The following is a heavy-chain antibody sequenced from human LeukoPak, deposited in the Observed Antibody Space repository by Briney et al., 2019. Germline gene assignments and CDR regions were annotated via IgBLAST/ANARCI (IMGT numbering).Heavy chain of an antibody. CDR3: ARAYYYYYYMDV. CDR2: INPSGGST. Sequence: ASVKVSCKASGGTFSSYAISWVRQAPGQGLEWMGIINPSGGSTSYAQKFQGRVTMTRDMSTSTVYMELSNLRSEDTAVYYCARAYYYYYYMDVWGKGTTVTVSS. J-gene: IGHJ6*03. V-gene: IGHV1-46*01. CDR1: GGTFSSYA.